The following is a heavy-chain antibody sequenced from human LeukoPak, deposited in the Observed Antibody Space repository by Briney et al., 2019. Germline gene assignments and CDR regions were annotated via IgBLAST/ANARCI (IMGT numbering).Heavy chain of an antibody. V-gene: IGHV3-30*18. J-gene: IGHJ6*02. Sequence: GGSLRLSCAASGFTFSSYGMHWVRQAPGKGLEWVAVISYDGSNKYYADSVKGRFTISRDNSKNTLYLQMNSLRAEDTAVYYCAKDRGYCSGGSCYRITYYYYGMDVWGQGTTVTVSS. CDR3: AKDRGYCSGGSCYRITYYYYGMDV. D-gene: IGHD2-15*01. CDR2: ISYDGSNK. CDR1: GFTFSSYG.